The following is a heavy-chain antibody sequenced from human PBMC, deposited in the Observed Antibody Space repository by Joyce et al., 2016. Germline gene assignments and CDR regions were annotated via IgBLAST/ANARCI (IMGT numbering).Heavy chain of an antibody. CDR3: ARGKAFDV. V-gene: IGHV3-7*01. Sequence: EVQLVESGGGLVQPGGSLRLSCAASGFTFSGNSMSWLRQAPGGGVEWVGNIKQDGSAVYYLESVKGRFTVSRDNDRSLVHLQMVSLRVEDTALYYCARGKAFDVWGQGTMVTVSS. J-gene: IGHJ3*01. CDR1: GFTFSGNS. CDR2: IKQDGSAV.